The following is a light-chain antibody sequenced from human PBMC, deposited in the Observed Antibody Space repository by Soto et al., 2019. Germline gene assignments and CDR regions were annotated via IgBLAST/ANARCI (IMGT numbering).Light chain of an antibody. CDR1: NSDVGGYNY. V-gene: IGLV2-14*01. CDR2: EVS. J-gene: IGLJ1*01. CDR3: SSYTSISTLYV. Sequence: QSALTQPASVSGSPGQSITISCTGTNSDVGGYNYVSWYQQHPGKAPELMIYEVSHRPSGVSNRFSGSKSDNTAPLTISGFQAEDEADYYCSSYTSISTLYVFGTGTKVTVL.